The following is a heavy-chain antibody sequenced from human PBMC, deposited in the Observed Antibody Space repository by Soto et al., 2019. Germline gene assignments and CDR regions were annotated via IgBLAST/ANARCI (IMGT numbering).Heavy chain of an antibody. Sequence: SETLSLTCTVSGGSISSGGYYWSWIRQHPGKGLEWIGYIYYSGSTYYNPSLKSRVTISVDTSKNQFSLKLSSVTAADTAVYYCARGRVVVPAAMVDPWGQGTLVTVSS. CDR2: IYYSGST. D-gene: IGHD2-2*01. V-gene: IGHV4-31*03. J-gene: IGHJ5*02. CDR1: GGSISSGGYY. CDR3: ARGRVVVPAAMVDP.